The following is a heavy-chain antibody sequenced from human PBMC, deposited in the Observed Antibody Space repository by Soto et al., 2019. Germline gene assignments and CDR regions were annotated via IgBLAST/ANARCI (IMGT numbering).Heavy chain of an antibody. CDR1: GFTFSSYA. CDR3: AKVNDFWSGYYTGSYFDY. D-gene: IGHD3-3*01. V-gene: IGHV3-23*01. Sequence: GGSLRLSCAASGFTFSSYAMSWVRQAPGKGLEWVSGISGSGGNTYYADSVKGRFTISRDNSKNTLYLQMNSMRAEDTAVHYCAKVNDFWSGYYTGSYFDYWGQGTLVTVS. J-gene: IGHJ4*02. CDR2: ISGSGGNT.